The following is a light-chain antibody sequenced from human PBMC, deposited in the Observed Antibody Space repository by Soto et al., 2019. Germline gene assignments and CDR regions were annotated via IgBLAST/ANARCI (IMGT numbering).Light chain of an antibody. V-gene: IGLV3-21*02. CDR2: DDS. CDR3: QVWDSTSDRPV. Sequence: SYELTQPPSVSVAPGQTATITCGESNIGSKSVHWYQQKPDQAPVLVVYDDSDRPSGIPERFSGSNSGNTATLTVSRVEAGDEADYYCQVWDSTSDRPVFGGGTQLTVL. J-gene: IGLJ2*01. CDR1: NIGSKS.